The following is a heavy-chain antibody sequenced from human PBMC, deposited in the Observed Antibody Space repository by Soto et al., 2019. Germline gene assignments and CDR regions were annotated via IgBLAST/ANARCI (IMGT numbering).Heavy chain of an antibody. CDR3: ARDGYYYGSSGSPAGIDY. J-gene: IGHJ4*02. V-gene: IGHV1-69*13. CDR2: IIPIFGTA. Sequence: SVKVSCKASGGTFSSYAISWVRQAPGQGLEWMGGIIPIFGTANYAQKFQGRVTITADESTSTAYMELSSLRSEDTAVYYCARDGYYYGSSGSPAGIDYWGQGTMVTVST. D-gene: IGHD3-22*01. CDR1: GGTFSSYA.